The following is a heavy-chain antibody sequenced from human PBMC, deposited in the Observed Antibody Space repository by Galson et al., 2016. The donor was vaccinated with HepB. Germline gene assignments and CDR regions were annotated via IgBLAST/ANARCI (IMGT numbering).Heavy chain of an antibody. J-gene: IGHJ6*02. V-gene: IGHV2-70*18. Sequence: PALVTPTQTLTLTCTFSGFSLTTSKMCVSWIRQSPGKALEWLALIDWDDDKKYSTSLETRVTISKDTSKNQVVLTMTNMDPVDTATYYCARSQCRSTWFRYYYGLDVWGQGTTVTVSS. CDR3: ARSQCRSTWFRYYYGLDV. CDR1: GFSLTTSKMC. CDR2: IDWDDDK. D-gene: IGHD3-10*01.